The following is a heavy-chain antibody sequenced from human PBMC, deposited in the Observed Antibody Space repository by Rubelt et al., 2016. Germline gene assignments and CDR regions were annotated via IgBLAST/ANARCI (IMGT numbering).Heavy chain of an antibody. J-gene: IGHJ4*02. CDR3: ARHQRDSSSSRLPY. CDR2: IHYSGST. V-gene: IGHV4-59*08. D-gene: IGHD6-6*01. Sequence: QVQLQESGPGLVKASETLSLTCTVSGGSISSYYWSWIRQPPGKGPEWIGYIHYSGSTNYNPSLKSRVTISVDTSKNQFSLKRATVTAADTAGYYCARHQRDSSSSRLPYWGQGTLVTVSS. CDR1: GGSISSYY.